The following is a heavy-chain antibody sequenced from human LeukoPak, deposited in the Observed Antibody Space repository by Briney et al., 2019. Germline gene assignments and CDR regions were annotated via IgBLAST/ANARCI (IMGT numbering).Heavy chain of an antibody. Sequence: SETLSLTCTVSGGSISSGGYYWSWIRQPPGKGLEWIGYIYHSGSTYYNPSLKSRVTISVDRSKNQFSLKLSSVTAADTAVYYCARGAEYYDFWSGYPCHFDYWGQGTLVTVSS. CDR2: IYHSGST. J-gene: IGHJ4*02. CDR3: ARGAEYYDFWSGYPCHFDY. V-gene: IGHV4-30-2*01. CDR1: GGSISSGGYY. D-gene: IGHD3-3*01.